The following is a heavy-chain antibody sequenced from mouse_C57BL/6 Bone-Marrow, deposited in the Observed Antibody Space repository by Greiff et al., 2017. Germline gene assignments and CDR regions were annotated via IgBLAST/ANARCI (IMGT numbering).Heavy chain of an antibody. CDR3: AREGGLVFGWVMDD. J-gene: IGHJ1*03. CDR1: GYTFTSYW. CDR2: IDPSDSYT. V-gene: IGHV1-69*01. D-gene: IGHD2-3*01. Sequence: QVQLQQPGAELVMPGASVKLSCKASGYTFTSYWMHWVQQSPGQGLEWIGEIDPSDSYTNYNQKFKGKSTLTVDKSSSTAYMQLSSLTSEDYAVYYCAREGGLVFGWVMDDWGTGTTVTVSS.